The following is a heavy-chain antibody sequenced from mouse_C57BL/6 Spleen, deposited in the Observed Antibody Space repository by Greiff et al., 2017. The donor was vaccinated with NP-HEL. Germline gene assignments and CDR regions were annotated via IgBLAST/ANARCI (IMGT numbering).Heavy chain of an antibody. Sequence: EVQLQQPGPELVKPGASVKISCKASGYTFTDYYMNWVKQSHGKSLEWIGDINPNNGGTSYNQKFKGKATLTVDKSSSTAYMELRSLTSEDSAVYYCARDSVTGTYWYFDVWGTGTTVTVSS. CDR1: GYTFTDYY. J-gene: IGHJ1*03. CDR3: ARDSVTGTYWYFDV. V-gene: IGHV1-26*01. CDR2: INPNNGGT. D-gene: IGHD4-1*01.